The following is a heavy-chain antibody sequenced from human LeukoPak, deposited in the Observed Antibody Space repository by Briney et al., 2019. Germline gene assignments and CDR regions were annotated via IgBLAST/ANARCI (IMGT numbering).Heavy chain of an antibody. J-gene: IGHJ4*02. CDR3: ARLSYYDSSGYSHVFDY. Sequence: SGTPSPTRTGSCGPLSSYYSGGIRQPPGEGPEWVGDIYYSGSTNYNPSLKSRVTISVDTSKNQFSLKLSSVTAADTAVYYCARLSYYDSSGYSHVFDYWGQGTLVTVSS. CDR1: CGPLSSYY. D-gene: IGHD3-22*01. CDR2: IYYSGST. V-gene: IGHV4-59*01.